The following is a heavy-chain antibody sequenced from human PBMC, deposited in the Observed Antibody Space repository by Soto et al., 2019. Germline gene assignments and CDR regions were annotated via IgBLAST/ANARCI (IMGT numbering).Heavy chain of an antibody. J-gene: IGHJ3*01. V-gene: IGHV1-8*01. D-gene: IGHD3-10*01. CDR3: ARDIRGSDSV. Sequence: SVKVSFKSSGYTFTSYDINWARQATGQGLEWMGWMNPNSGNTGYAHKFQGRVTMTRNTSIRTAYMELSSLRSEDTAVYYCARDIRGSDSVWGQGTMVTVSS. CDR1: GYTFTSYD. CDR2: MNPNSGNT.